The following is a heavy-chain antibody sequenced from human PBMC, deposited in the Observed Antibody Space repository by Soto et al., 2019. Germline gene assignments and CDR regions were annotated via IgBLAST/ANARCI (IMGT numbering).Heavy chain of an antibody. CDR2: ISNDGSRT. V-gene: IGHV3-74*01. D-gene: IGHD1-20*01. CDR1: GFTFSTYW. CDR3: ARDTPYNWSDMVNV. Sequence: GGSLRLSCAASGFTFSTYWMHWVRLPPGKGLVWVSRISNDGSRTSYADSVKGRFTISRDNTKKTLYLQMNSLRVEDTAVYYCARDTPYNWSDMVNVWGKGTTVTVSS. J-gene: IGHJ6*04.